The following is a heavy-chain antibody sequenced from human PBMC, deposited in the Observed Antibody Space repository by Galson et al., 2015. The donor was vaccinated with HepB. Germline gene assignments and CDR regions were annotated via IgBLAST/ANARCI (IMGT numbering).Heavy chain of an antibody. J-gene: IGHJ5*02. CDR3: AHRRVRLHFWSPSNWFDP. Sequence: PALVKPTQTLTLTCTFSGFSLSTSGVGVGWIRQPPGKALEWLALIYWNDDRRYSPSLKSRLTITKDTSKNQVVLTMTNMDPVDTATYYCAHRRVRLHFWSPSNWFDPWGQGTLVTVSS. V-gene: IGHV2-5*01. CDR2: IYWNDDR. CDR1: GFSLSTSGVG. D-gene: IGHD3-3*02.